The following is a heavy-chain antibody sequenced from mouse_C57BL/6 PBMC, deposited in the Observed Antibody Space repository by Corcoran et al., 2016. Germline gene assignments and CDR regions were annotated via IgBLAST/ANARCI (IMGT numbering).Heavy chain of an antibody. D-gene: IGHD4-1*02. CDR2: INPNNGGT. CDR3: ARSSTGPWFAY. CDR1: GYTFTDYY. J-gene: IGHJ3*01. Sequence: EVQLQQSGPELVKPGASVKISCKASGYTFTDYYMNWVKQSHGKSLEWIGDINPNNGGTSYNQKLKGKATLTVDKSSSTAYMELRSLTSEDSPVYYCARSSTGPWFAYWGQGTLVTVSA. V-gene: IGHV1-26*01.